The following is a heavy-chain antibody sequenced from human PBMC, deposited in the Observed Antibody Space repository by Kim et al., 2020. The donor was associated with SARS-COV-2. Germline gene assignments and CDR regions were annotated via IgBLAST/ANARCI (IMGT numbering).Heavy chain of an antibody. V-gene: IGHV3-30*18. CDR1: GFTFSSYG. Sequence: GGSLRLSCAASGFTFSSYGMHWVRQAPGKGLEWVAVISYDGSNKYYADSVKGRFTISRDNSKNTLYLQMNSLRAEDTAVYYCAKISTYYDSSGYYYSGDYWGQGTLVTVSS. CDR3: AKISTYYDSSGYYYSGDY. J-gene: IGHJ4*02. CDR2: ISYDGSNK. D-gene: IGHD3-22*01.